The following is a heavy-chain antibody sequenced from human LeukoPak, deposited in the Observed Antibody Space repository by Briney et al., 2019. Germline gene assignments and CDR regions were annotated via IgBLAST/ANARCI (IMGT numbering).Heavy chain of an antibody. V-gene: IGHV3-48*01. J-gene: IGHJ4*02. CDR1: GFTFSSYS. D-gene: IGHD6-13*01. CDR2: VSGSSSTI. CDR3: ARGLSYSSSFSY. Sequence: PGGSLRLSCAASGFTFSSYSMNWVRQAPGKGLEWGSYVSGSSSTIYYADSVKGRFTISRDNGKNTLYLQMNSLRAEDTAVYYCARGLSYSSSFSYWGQGTLVTVSS.